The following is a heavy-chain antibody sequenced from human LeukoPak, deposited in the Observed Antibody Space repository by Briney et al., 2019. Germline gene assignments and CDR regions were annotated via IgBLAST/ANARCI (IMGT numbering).Heavy chain of an antibody. V-gene: IGHV3-30-3*01. CDR3: ASPTDDSSGYEEYFQH. CDR1: GFTFSSYA. CDR2: ISYDGSNK. D-gene: IGHD3-22*01. J-gene: IGHJ1*01. Sequence: GRSLRLSCAASGFTFSSYAMHWVRQAPGKGLEWVAVISYDGSNKYYADSVKGRFTISRDNSKNTLYLRMNSLRAEDTAVYYCASPTDDSSGYEEYFQHWGQGTLVTVSS.